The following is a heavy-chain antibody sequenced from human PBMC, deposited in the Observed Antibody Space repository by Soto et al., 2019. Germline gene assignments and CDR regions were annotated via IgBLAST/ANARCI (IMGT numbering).Heavy chain of an antibody. CDR3: ARLCSSTSCYAFDY. D-gene: IGHD2-2*01. CDR2: INPNSGGT. CDR1: GCTFTSYA. J-gene: IGHJ4*02. Sequence: ASVKVSCKASGCTFTSYAMHWVRQAPGQGLEWMGWINPNSGGTNYAQKFQGWVTMTRDTSISTAYMELSRLRSDDTAVYYCARLCSSTSCYAFDYWSQGTLVTVSS. V-gene: IGHV1-2*04.